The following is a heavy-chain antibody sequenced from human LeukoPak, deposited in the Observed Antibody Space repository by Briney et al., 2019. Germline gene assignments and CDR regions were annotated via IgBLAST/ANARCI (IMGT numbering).Heavy chain of an antibody. J-gene: IGHJ6*02. Sequence: SQTLSLTCAISGDTVSSNGASWDWIRQSPSRGLEWLVKTLYRSKWYNDYAVSVKNRITINPDTSKNQFSLQLNSVTPEDTAVYYCARSHYYGMDVWGQGTTVTV. CDR2: TLYRSKWYN. CDR3: ARSHYYGMDV. V-gene: IGHV6-1*01. CDR1: GDTVSSNGAS.